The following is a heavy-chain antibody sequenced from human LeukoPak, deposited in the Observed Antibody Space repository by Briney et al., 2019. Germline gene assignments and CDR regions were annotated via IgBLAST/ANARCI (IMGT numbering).Heavy chain of an antibody. J-gene: IGHJ4*02. CDR1: GGTFSSYA. CDR3: ARVRLRYYYGSGSYSN. V-gene: IGHV1-69*06. Sequence: SVKVSCKASGGTFSSYAISWVRQAPGQGLEWVGGIIPIFGTANYAQKFQGRVTITADKSTSTAYMELSSLRSEDTAVYYCARVRLRYYYGSGSYSNWGRGTLVTVSS. D-gene: IGHD3-10*01. CDR2: IIPIFGTA.